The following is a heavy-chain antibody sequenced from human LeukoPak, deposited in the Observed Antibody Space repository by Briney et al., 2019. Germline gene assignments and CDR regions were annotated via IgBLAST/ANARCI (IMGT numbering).Heavy chain of an antibody. CDR2: IIPIFGTA. Sequence: ASVKLSCKSSGATFSSYAISWVRQAPGQGLEWMGGIIPIFGTANYAQKFQGRVTITADESTSTAYMELSSLRSEDTAVYYCARDNDSRDPPHFDYWGQRALVTVSS. CDR3: ARDNDSRDPPHFDY. J-gene: IGHJ4*02. CDR1: GATFSSYA. V-gene: IGHV1-69*13. D-gene: IGHD3-16*01.